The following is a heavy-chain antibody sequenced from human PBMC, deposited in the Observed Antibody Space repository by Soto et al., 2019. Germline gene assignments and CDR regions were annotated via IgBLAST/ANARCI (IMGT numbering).Heavy chain of an antibody. CDR3: VRGRDDILTGLPVYYYYGMDV. CDR1: GGTFSSYA. V-gene: IGHV1-69*01. J-gene: IGHJ6*02. Sequence: QVQLVQSGAEVKKPGSSVKVSCKASGGTFSSYAISWVRQAPGQGLEWMGGIIPIFGTANYAQKFQGRVTITADESTSTAYMELSSLRSEDTAVYYCVRGRDDILTGLPVYYYYGMDVWGQGTTVTVSS. D-gene: IGHD3-9*01. CDR2: IIPIFGTA.